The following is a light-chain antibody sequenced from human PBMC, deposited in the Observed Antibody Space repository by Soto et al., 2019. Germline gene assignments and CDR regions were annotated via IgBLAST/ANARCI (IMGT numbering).Light chain of an antibody. V-gene: IGKV1-5*03. CDR3: QQYNSYSPLT. CDR1: QTISSW. J-gene: IGKJ4*01. CDR2: KAS. Sequence: EIRITQSPSTLSGSVGDRDTISCRASQTISSWLAWYQQKPGKAPKLLIYKASTLKSGVPSRFSGSGSGTEFTLTISSLQPDDYATYYCQQYNSYSPLTFGGGTKVDI.